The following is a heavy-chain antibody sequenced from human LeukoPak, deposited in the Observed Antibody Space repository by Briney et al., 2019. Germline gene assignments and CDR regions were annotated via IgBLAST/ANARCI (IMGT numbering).Heavy chain of an antibody. J-gene: IGHJ3*02. CDR3: ARDDNLGYSYGNGAFDI. Sequence: SETLSLTCTVSGGSISSSSYYWGWIRQPPGKGLEWIGSIYYSGSTYYNPSLKSRVTISVDTSKNQFSLKLSSVTAADTAVYYCARDDNLGYSYGNGAFDIWGQGTMVTVSS. V-gene: IGHV4-39*07. CDR1: GGSISSSSYY. D-gene: IGHD5-18*01. CDR2: IYYSGST.